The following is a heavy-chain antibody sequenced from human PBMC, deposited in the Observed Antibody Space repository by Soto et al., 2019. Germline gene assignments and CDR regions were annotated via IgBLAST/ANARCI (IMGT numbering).Heavy chain of an antibody. D-gene: IGHD6-6*01. CDR1: GGSISSGGYY. V-gene: IGHV4-31*03. CDR2: IYYSGRT. CDR3: ARGSFSSSSSWFDP. J-gene: IGHJ5*02. Sequence: SETLSLTCTVSGGSISSGGYYWSWIRQHPGKGLEWIGYIYYSGRTYYNPSLHSRVSIAVDTTENQFSLKLASVTAADTSVYYCARGSFSSSSSWFDPWGRGTLVTVSS.